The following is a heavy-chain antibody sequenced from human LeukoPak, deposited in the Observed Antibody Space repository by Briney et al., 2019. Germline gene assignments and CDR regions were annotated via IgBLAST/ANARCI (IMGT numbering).Heavy chain of an antibody. Sequence: GGSLRLSCAASGFSFSNYWMSWVRQAPGKGLEWVANINQDGSVKSSVGSVKGRFTISRDNAKNSLYLQMNSLRVEDTAVYYCAKYDILTGYQEGDYWGQGTLVTVSS. V-gene: IGHV3-7*05. J-gene: IGHJ4*02. CDR3: AKYDILTGYQEGDY. D-gene: IGHD3-9*01. CDR2: INQDGSVK. CDR1: GFSFSNYW.